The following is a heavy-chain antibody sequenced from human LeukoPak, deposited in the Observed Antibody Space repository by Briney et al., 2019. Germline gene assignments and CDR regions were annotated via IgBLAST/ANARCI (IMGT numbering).Heavy chain of an antibody. CDR1: GFTFSSYW. V-gene: IGHV3-7*01. Sequence: GGSLRPSCAASGFTFSSYWMSWVRQAPGKGLELVANINQDGSEKYYVDSVKGRFTISRDNAKNSLYLQMNSLRAEDTAVYYCASDSYLYGSGHDYWGQGTLVTVSS. D-gene: IGHD3-10*01. CDR2: INQDGSEK. CDR3: ASDSYLYGSGHDY. J-gene: IGHJ4*02.